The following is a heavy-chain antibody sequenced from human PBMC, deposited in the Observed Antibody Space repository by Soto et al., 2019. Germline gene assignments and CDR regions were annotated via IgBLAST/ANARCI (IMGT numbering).Heavy chain of an antibody. Sequence: EVQLVESGGGLVQPGWSLRLSCAASGFTFSDHYMDWVRQAPGKGLEWVGRTRDKTNSYTTEYSASVKGRFTISRDDSKSSLYLQMNSLKTEDTAVYYCARATVGTYYFDYWGQGTLVTVSS. J-gene: IGHJ4*02. V-gene: IGHV3-72*01. D-gene: IGHD3-16*01. CDR2: TRDKTNSYTT. CDR3: ARATVGTYYFDY. CDR1: GFTFSDHY.